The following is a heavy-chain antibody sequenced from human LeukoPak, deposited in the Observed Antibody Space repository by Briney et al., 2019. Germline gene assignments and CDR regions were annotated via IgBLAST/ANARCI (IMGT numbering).Heavy chain of an antibody. CDR3: AKGLDGDSNY. CDR2: ISYDGSNK. Sequence: PGGSLRLSCAASGFTFSSYGMHWVRQAPGKGLEWVAVISYDGSNKYYADSVKGRFTISRDNSKSTLYLQMNSLRAEDTAVYYCAKGLDGDSNYWGQGTLVTVSS. D-gene: IGHD2-21*01. V-gene: IGHV3-30*18. CDR1: GFTFSSYG. J-gene: IGHJ4*02.